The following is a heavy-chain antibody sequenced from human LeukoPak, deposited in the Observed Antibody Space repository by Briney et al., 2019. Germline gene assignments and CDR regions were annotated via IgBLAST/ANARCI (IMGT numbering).Heavy chain of an antibody. CDR2: INPNSGGT. Sequence: RASVKVSCKASGYTFTGYYMHWVRQAPGQGLEWMGWINPNSGGTNYAQKFQGRVTITADKSTSTAYMELSSLRSEDTAVYYCARGCGGDCYKRYYYYYYMDVWGKGTTVTVSS. CDR1: GYTFTGYY. CDR3: ARGCGGDCYKRYYYYYYMDV. V-gene: IGHV1-2*02. J-gene: IGHJ6*03. D-gene: IGHD2-21*02.